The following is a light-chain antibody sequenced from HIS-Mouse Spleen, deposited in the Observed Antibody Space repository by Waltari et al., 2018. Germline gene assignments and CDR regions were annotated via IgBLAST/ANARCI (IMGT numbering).Light chain of an antibody. Sequence: QSVLTQPPSASGTPGQRVTISCSASSSNIGSNYVYWYQQLPVTAPKLLIYRTNRRPSGVPDRFSGCKSGTSASLAISVLRSEDEADYYCAAWDDSLSGWVFGGGTKLTVL. V-gene: IGLV1-47*01. CDR2: RTN. CDR3: AAWDDSLSGWV. CDR1: SSNIGSNY. J-gene: IGLJ3*02.